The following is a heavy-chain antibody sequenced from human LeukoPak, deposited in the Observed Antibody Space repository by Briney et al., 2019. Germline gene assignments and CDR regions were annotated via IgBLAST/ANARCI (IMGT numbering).Heavy chain of an antibody. CDR1: GDSISSGDYY. CDR2: ISSSGST. CDR3: ARAGYYYDSSGYYYVLPNAFDI. Sequence: SETLSLTCTVSGDSISSGDYYWSWIRQPAGKGLEWIGRISSSGSTNYNPSLRSRVTISVDTSKNQFSLKLSSVTAADTAVYYCARAGYYYDSSGYYYVLPNAFDIWGQGTMVTVSS. V-gene: IGHV4-61*02. D-gene: IGHD3-22*01. J-gene: IGHJ3*02.